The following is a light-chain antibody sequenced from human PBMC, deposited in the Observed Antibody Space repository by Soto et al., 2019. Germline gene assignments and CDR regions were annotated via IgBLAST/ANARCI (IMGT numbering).Light chain of an antibody. Sequence: SQLTQSRSSLSASVGARLTITCRAIQGISSYLAWYEQKPGKAPKLLIYAASTLQSGVPSRFSGSGSGTDFTLTISSLQPEDFETYYCQQLNSYPITFGQGTRLEIK. J-gene: IGKJ5*01. V-gene: IGKV1-9*01. CDR1: QGISSY. CDR3: QQLNSYPIT. CDR2: AAS.